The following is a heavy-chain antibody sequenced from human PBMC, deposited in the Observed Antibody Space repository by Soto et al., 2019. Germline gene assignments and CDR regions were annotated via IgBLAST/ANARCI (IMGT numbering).Heavy chain of an antibody. D-gene: IGHD2-15*01. J-gene: IGHJ4*02. CDR1: GFSFSTFW. CDR2: INQDGSEK. V-gene: IGHV3-7*04. Sequence: PGGSLRLSCVTSGFSFSTFWLNWVRQAPGRGLEWVANINQDGSEKYYVDSVKGRFTISRDNAQNSVYLQMNSLRAEDTAVYYCARGRYCSGGRCYFDYWGQGTPVTVSS. CDR3: ARGRYCSGGRCYFDY.